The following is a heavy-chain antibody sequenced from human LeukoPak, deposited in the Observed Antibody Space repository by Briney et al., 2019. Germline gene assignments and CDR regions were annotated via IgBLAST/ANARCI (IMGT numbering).Heavy chain of an antibody. CDR2: IYQSGST. V-gene: IGHV4-38-2*01. CDR3: AGPDKDVVVVVAATRYYYYGMDV. J-gene: IGHJ6*04. D-gene: IGHD2-15*01. CDR1: GYSISSGYY. Sequence: SETLSLTCAVSGYSISSGYYWGWIRQPPGKGLEWIGSIYQSGSTYYNPSLKSRVTMSVDTPKNQFSLKLSSVTAADTAVYYCAGPDKDVVVVVAATRYYYYGMDVWGKGTTVTVSS.